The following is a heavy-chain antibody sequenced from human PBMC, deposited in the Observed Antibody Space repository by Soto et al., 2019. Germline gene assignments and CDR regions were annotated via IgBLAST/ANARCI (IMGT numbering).Heavy chain of an antibody. Sequence: EVQLLESGGVLVQPGGSLRLSCAASGFSFSGYAMTWVRQAPGKGLEWVSTTGASGRTTYYADSVKGRFTVSRDHSKNTLDLQMSSLRADDTAVYYCATVHNTSRSFDYWGQGTLVTVSS. CDR3: ATVHNTSRSFDY. J-gene: IGHJ4*02. V-gene: IGHV3-23*01. CDR2: TGASGRTT. D-gene: IGHD1-20*01. CDR1: GFSFSGYA.